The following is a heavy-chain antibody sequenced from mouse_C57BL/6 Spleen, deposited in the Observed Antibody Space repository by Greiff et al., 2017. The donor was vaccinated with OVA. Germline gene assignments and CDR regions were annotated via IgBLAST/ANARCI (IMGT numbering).Heavy chain of an antibody. CDR2: IYPGDGDT. V-gene: IGHV1-82*01. Sequence: VKLMESGPELVKPGASVKISCKASGYAFSSSWMNWVKQRPGKGLEWIGRIYPGDGDTNYNGKFKGKATLTADKSSSTAYMQLSSLTSEDSAVYFCARVNYRNYFDYWGQGTTLTVSS. CDR3: ARVNYRNYFDY. J-gene: IGHJ2*01. D-gene: IGHD2-1*01. CDR1: GYAFSSSW.